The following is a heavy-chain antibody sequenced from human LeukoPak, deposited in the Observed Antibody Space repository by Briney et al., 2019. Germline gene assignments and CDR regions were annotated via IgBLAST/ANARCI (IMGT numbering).Heavy chain of an antibody. J-gene: IGHJ4*02. D-gene: IGHD3-3*01. CDR1: GFTVSSNY. CDR2: IYSGGST. V-gene: IGHV3-66*01. CDR3: ARDLNYDFWSGLGN. Sequence: GGSLRLSCAASGFTVSSNYMSWVRQAPGKGLEWVSVIYSGGSTYYADSVKGRFTISRDNSKNTLYLQMNSLRAEDTAVYYCARDLNYDFWSGLGNWGQGTLVTVSS.